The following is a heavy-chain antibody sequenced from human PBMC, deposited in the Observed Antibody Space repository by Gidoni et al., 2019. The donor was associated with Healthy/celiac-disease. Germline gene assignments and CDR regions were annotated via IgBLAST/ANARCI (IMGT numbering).Heavy chain of an antibody. CDR3: AKQEFRFLEWSPFDP. D-gene: IGHD3-3*01. Sequence: EVQLLEYAGGLVQPGGFLRLSCAAPGLTFSRYAMSWVRQAPGKGRVWISAISGSGGSTYYADSVKGRFTISRDNSKNTLYLQMNSLRAEDTAVYYCAKQEFRFLEWSPFDPWGQGTLVTVSS. CDR2: ISGSGGST. CDR1: GLTFSRYA. V-gene: IGHV3-23*01. J-gene: IGHJ5*02.